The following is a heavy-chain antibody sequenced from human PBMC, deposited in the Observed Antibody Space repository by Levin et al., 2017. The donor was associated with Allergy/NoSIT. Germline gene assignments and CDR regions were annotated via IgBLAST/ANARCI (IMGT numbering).Heavy chain of an antibody. D-gene: IGHD3-10*01. CDR3: AREDFYGSGSTLVAY. V-gene: IGHV4-31*03. J-gene: IGHJ4*02. Sequence: SETLSLTCTVSGDSIASGTYYWSWIRQHPGKGLEWIGYIYYSGTTYYNPSLKSRVTISVDTSKNQFSLKLSSVTAADTAVYYCAREDFYGSGSTLVAYWGQGTLVTVSS. CDR1: GDSIASGTYY. CDR2: IYYSGTT.